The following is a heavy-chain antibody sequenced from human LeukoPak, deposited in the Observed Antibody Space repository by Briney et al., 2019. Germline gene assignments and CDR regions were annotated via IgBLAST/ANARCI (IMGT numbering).Heavy chain of an antibody. Sequence: SETLSLTCAVYGGSFSGYYWSWIRQPPGKGLEWIGENNHSGSTNYNPSLKSRVTISVDTSKNQFSLKLSSVTAADTAVYYCARGRGRYCSSTSCRNWFDPWGQGTLVTVSS. CDR1: GGSFSGYY. CDR3: ARGRGRYCSSTSCRNWFDP. CDR2: NNHSGST. J-gene: IGHJ5*02. V-gene: IGHV4-34*01. D-gene: IGHD2-2*01.